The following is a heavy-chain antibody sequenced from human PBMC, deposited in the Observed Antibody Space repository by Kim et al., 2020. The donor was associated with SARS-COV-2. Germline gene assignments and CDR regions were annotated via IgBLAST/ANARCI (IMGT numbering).Heavy chain of an antibody. CDR3: ASSDPLHPYGGNSADRDYYYYYGMDV. Sequence: ASVKVSCKASGYTFTSYGISWVRQAPGQGLEWMGWISAYNGNTNYAQKLQGRVTMTTDTSTSTAYMELRSLRSDDTAVYYCASSDPLHPYGGNSADRDYYYYYGMDVWGQGTTVTVSS. CDR1: GYTFTSYG. J-gene: IGHJ6*02. D-gene: IGHD2-21*02. CDR2: ISAYNGNT. V-gene: IGHV1-18*01.